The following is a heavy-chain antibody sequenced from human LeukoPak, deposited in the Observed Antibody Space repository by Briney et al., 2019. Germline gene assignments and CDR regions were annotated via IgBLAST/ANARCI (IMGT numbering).Heavy chain of an antibody. V-gene: IGHV1-69*13. D-gene: IGHD3-9*01. Sequence: SVKVSCKASGYPFTDYYIHWVRQAPGQGLEWMGGIIPIFGTANYAQKFQGRVTITADESTSTAYMELSSLRSEDTAVYYCARESYYDILTGYNYFDYWGQGTLVTVSS. CDR1: GYPFTDYY. J-gene: IGHJ4*02. CDR3: ARESYYDILTGYNYFDY. CDR2: IIPIFGTA.